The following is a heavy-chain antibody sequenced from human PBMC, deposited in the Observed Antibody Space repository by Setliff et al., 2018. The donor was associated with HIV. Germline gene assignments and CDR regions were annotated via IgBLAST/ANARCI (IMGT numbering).Heavy chain of an antibody. CDR2: ISGYNRIT. CDR3: ARDPGTGGPGRWVDP. V-gene: IGHV1-18*04. J-gene: IGHJ5*02. D-gene: IGHD1-1*01. CDR1: GGLFTSYI. Sequence: ASVKVSCKASGGLFTSYIFGWVRQAPGQGLEWVGGISGYNRITFYAKKFQGRVTMTTDTSTVTAFMELRGLTSDDTAVYNCARDPGTGGPGRWVDPWGQGTLVTVSS.